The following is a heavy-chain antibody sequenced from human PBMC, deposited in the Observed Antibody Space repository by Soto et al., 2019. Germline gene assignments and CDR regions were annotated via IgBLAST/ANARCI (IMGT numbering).Heavy chain of an antibody. Sequence: GGSLRLSCAASGFTFSSYDMRWVRQATGKGLEWVSAIGTAGDTYYPGSVKGRFTISRENAKNSLYLQMNSLRAGDTAVYYCAALPGIAVAGQDAFDIWGQGTMVTVSS. CDR2: IGTAGDT. V-gene: IGHV3-13*01. CDR1: GFTFSSYD. D-gene: IGHD6-19*01. J-gene: IGHJ3*02. CDR3: AALPGIAVAGQDAFDI.